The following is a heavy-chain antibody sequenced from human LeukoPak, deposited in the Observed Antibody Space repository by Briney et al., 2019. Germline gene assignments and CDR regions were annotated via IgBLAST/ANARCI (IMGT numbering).Heavy chain of an antibody. CDR2: IYSRGTT. V-gene: IGHV4-39*01. CDR3: ARLGASSGYYDY. D-gene: IGHD3-22*01. Sequence: PSETLSLTCTVSGGSISNSGYYWGWIRQPPGKGLEWIGSIYSRGTTYYNPSLKSRVTISLDTSKNQFSLKLSSGTAADTAVYYCARLGASSGYYDYWGQGTLVTVSS. CDR1: GGSISNSGYY. J-gene: IGHJ4*02.